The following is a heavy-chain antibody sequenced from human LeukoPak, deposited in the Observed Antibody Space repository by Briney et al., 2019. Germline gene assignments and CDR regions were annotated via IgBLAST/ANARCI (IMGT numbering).Heavy chain of an antibody. V-gene: IGHV3-33*06. D-gene: IGHD1-20*01. CDR2: IWXDGSNK. CDR1: GXTFXSXX. J-gene: IGHJ4*02. CDR3: AKVNWNADAPNC. Sequence: SGGSLRLSCAASGXTFXSXXXXXVXXXPGXXLXWXAVIWXDGSNKYYADSVKGRFTISRDNSKNTVYLQMNSLRVDDTAIYFCAKVNWNADAPNCWGQGTLVTVSS.